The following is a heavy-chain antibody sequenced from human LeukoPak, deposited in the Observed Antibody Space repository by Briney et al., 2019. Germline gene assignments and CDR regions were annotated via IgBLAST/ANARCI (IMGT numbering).Heavy chain of an antibody. CDR3: ARGGGDVRKQWLVRENWFDP. CDR1: GFTFSSYA. V-gene: IGHV3-64*01. D-gene: IGHD6-19*01. CDR2: ISSNGGST. J-gene: IGHJ5*02. Sequence: PGGSLRLSCAASGFTFSSYAMHWVRQAPGKGLEYVSAISSNGGSTYYANSVKGRFTISRDNSKNTLYLQMGSLRAEDMAVYYCARGGGDVRKQWLVRENWFDPWGQGTLVTVSS.